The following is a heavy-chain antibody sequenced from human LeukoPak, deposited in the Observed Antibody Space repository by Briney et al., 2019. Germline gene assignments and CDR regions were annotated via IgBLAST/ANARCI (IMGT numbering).Heavy chain of an antibody. D-gene: IGHD1-26*01. CDR1: GGSFSGYY. V-gene: IGHV4-34*01. CDR3: ARWESGSYPYYYYYGMDV. CDR2: INHSGST. J-gene: IGHJ6*02. Sequence: SETLSLTCAVYGGSFSGYYWSWIRQPPGKGLEWIGEINHSGSTNYNPSLKSRVTISVDTSKNQFSLKLSSVTAADTAVYYCARWESGSYPYYYYYGMDVWGQGTTVTVSS.